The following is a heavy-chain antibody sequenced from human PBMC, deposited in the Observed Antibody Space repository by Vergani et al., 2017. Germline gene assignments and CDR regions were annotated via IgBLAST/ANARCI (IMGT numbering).Heavy chain of an antibody. V-gene: IGHV1-69*13. CDR1: GGTFSSYA. CDR2: IIPIFGTA. D-gene: IGHD5-12*01. J-gene: IGHJ5*02. CDR3: ARIRDSGYATGGFDP. Sequence: QVQLVQSGAEVKKPGSSAKVSCKASGGTFSSYAISWVRQAPGQGLEWMGRIIPIFGTANYAQKFQGRVTITADESTSTAYMELSSLRSEDTAVYYCARIRDSGYATGGFDPWGQGTLVTVSS.